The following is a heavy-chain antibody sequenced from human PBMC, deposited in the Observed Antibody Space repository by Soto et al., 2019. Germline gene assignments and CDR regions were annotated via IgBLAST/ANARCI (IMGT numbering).Heavy chain of an antibody. D-gene: IGHD6-25*01. CDR1: GFTFSSYS. CDR3: ARERPVYYFDY. J-gene: IGHJ4*02. CDR2: ISSSSSTI. Sequence: EVQLVESEGGLVQPGGSLRLSCAASGFTFSSYSMNWVRQAPGKGLEWVSYISSSSSTIYYADSVKGRFTISRDNAKNSLYLQMNSLRAEDTAVYYCARERPVYYFDYWGQGTLVTVSS. V-gene: IGHV3-48*01.